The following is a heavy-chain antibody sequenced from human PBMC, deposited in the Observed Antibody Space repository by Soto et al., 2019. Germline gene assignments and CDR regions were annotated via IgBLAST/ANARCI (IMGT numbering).Heavy chain of an antibody. V-gene: IGHV2-5*02. J-gene: IGHJ5*02. CDR3: AHVIGIAVAVDWFDP. CDR2: IYWDDDK. CDR1: GFSLSTSGVS. D-gene: IGHD6-19*01. Sequence: SGPTLVNPTQTLTLTCTFSGFSLSTSGVSVGWIRQPPGKALEWLALIYWDDDKRYSPSLKSRLTITKDTSKNQVVLTMTNMDPVDTATYYCAHVIGIAVAVDWFDPWGQGTLVTVSS.